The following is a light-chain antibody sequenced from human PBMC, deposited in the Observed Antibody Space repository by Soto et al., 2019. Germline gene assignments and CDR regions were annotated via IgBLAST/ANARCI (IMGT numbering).Light chain of an antibody. Sequence: EIAMTQSPATLSVSPGERATLSCRASQSVSSNLVWYQQKPGQAPRLLIYGASTRATGIPARFSGSGSGTEFTLTISSLQSEDFAVYYCQQYNNWPPWTFGQGTKVEIK. CDR3: QQYNNWPPWT. J-gene: IGKJ1*01. V-gene: IGKV3-15*01. CDR1: QSVSSN. CDR2: GAS.